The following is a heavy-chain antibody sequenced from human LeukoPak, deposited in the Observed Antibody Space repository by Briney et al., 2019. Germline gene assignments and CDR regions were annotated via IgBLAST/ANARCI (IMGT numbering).Heavy chain of an antibody. CDR3: ARDAGGMVATLFGDH. V-gene: IGHV3-21*01. D-gene: IGHD5-12*01. Sequence: PGGSLRLSCAASGFTFSSYSMNWVRQAPGKGLEWVSSISSSSSYIYYADSVKGRFTISRDNAKNSLYLQMNSLRAEDTAVYYCARDAGGMVATLFGDHWGQGTLVTVSS. CDR1: GFTFSSYS. CDR2: ISSSSSYI. J-gene: IGHJ4*02.